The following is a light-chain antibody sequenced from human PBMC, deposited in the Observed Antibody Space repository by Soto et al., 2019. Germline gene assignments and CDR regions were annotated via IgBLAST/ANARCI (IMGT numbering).Light chain of an antibody. CDR1: QSLVYGVGYMS. CDR2: LGS. Sequence: DIVMTQSPLSLPVTPGEPASISCRSGQSLVYGVGYMSVDWSMQRPGQPPQLLIVLGSNRASGVPDRLSGSVSGTDFTLTINQVETEDVGVYYCMQTLQKPYTLGQWTKLEI. CDR3: MQTLQKPYT. J-gene: IGKJ2*01. V-gene: IGKV2-28*01.